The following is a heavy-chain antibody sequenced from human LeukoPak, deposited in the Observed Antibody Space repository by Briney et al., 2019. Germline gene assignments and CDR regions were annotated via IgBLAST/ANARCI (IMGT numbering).Heavy chain of an antibody. D-gene: IGHD3-10*01. CDR3: ATMYYYDSGSSRSPSYFDY. Sequence: SSETLSLTCTVSGDSISSYYWSWIRQPPGKRLEWIGYIYYNGGTSYNPSLKSRVTVSVDTSKNQSSLKLSSVTAADTAVYYCATMYYYDSGSSRSPSYFDYWGQGTLVTVSS. V-gene: IGHV4-59*01. CDR2: IYYNGGT. J-gene: IGHJ4*02. CDR1: GDSISSYY.